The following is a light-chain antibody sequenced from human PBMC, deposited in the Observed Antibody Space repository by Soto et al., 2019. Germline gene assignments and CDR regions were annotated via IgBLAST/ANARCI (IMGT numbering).Light chain of an antibody. J-gene: IGLJ2*01. Sequence: QSALTQPASVSGSPGQSITISCTGTSSDVGGYNYVSWYQQHPGKAPKLMIYEVSNRPSGVSNRFSGSKSGNTASLAISGLRSEDEADYYCAAWDDRLSGLVFGRGTKLTVL. CDR2: EVS. CDR1: SSDVGGYNY. CDR3: AAWDDRLSGLV. V-gene: IGLV2-14*01.